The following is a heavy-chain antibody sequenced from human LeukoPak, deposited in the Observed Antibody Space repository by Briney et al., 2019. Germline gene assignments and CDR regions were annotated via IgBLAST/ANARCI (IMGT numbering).Heavy chain of an antibody. CDR3: ARDGYSSNWFDY. Sequence: GGSLRLSCAASGFTFSDYYMNWIRQAPGKGLEWVSYIDSSGSSTYYADSVKGRFTFSRDNSKNTLFLQMNSLRPEDTAVYYCARDGYSSNWFDYWGQGTLVTVSS. CDR2: IDSSGSST. V-gene: IGHV3-11*04. J-gene: IGHJ4*02. CDR1: GFTFSDYY. D-gene: IGHD5-12*01.